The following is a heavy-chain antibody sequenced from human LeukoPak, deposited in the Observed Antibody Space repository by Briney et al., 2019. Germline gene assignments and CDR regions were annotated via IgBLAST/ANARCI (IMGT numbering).Heavy chain of an antibody. V-gene: IGHV1-24*01. Sequence: ASVKVSCKVSGYTLTELSMHWVRQAPGEGLEWMGGFDPEDGETIYAQKFQGRVTMTEDTSTDTAYMELSSLRSEDTAVYYCATLYCSGGSCYYSLDYWGQGTLVTVSS. CDR3: ATLYCSGGSCYYSLDY. D-gene: IGHD2-15*01. J-gene: IGHJ4*02. CDR1: GYTLTELS. CDR2: FDPEDGET.